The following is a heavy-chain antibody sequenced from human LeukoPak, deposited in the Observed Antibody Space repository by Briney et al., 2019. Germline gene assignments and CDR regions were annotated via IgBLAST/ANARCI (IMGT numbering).Heavy chain of an antibody. J-gene: IGHJ6*02. Sequence: GGSLRLSCAASGFTVSSNYMSWVRQAPGKGLEWVSVIYSGGSTYYADSVKGRFTISRDNSKNTLYLQMNSLRAEDTAAYYCARDRYGCSSTSCRHYYYYYGMDVWGQGTTVTVSS. V-gene: IGHV3-53*05. CDR3: ARDRYGCSSTSCRHYYYYYGMDV. CDR1: GFTVSSNY. D-gene: IGHD2-2*01. CDR2: IYSGGST.